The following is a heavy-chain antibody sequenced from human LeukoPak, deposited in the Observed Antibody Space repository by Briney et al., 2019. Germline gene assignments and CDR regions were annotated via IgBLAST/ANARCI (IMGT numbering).Heavy chain of an antibody. D-gene: IGHD2-8*02. Sequence: ASVKVSCKASGYTFPSYFMHWVRQAPGQGLEWMGIINPTGGSTTYAQKFQGRVTMTRDTSTSTVYMELSSLRSEDTAVYYCARPSRVLDAFDIWGQGTMVTVSS. CDR1: GYTFPSYF. CDR3: ARPSRVLDAFDI. J-gene: IGHJ3*02. V-gene: IGHV1-46*01. CDR2: INPTGGST.